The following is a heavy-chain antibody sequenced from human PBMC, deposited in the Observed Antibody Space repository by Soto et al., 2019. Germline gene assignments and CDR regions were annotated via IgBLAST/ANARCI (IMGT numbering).Heavy chain of an antibody. Sequence: GASVKVSCKASGYTFTSYAMHWVRQAPGQRLEWMGWINAGNGNTKYSQKFQSRVTITRDTSASTAYMELSSLRSEDTAVYYCARSPRDYHYYYYYVMDVWGHGTTDTGSS. J-gene: IGHJ6*02. CDR1: GYTFTSYA. CDR3: ARSPRDYHYYYYYVMDV. CDR2: INAGNGNT. V-gene: IGHV1-3*01. D-gene: IGHD4-17*01.